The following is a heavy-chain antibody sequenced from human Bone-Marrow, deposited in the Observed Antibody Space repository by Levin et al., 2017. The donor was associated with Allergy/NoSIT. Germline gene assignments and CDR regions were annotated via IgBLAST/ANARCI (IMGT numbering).Heavy chain of an antibody. CDR3: TKGHYSGVGQ. CDR1: GFTVSNHY. CDR2: IYSGGTT. V-gene: IGHV3-53*01. J-gene: IGHJ4*02. D-gene: IGHD2-21*01. Sequence: GESLKISCAASGFTVSNHYMTWVRQAPGKGLECVSVIYSGGTTYYAGSVKGRFTISRDNSKNILSLQMSSLRVDDTAIYYCTKGHYSGVGQWGRGTLVTVSS.